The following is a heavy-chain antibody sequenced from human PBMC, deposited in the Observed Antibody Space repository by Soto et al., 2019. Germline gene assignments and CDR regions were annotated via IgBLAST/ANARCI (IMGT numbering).Heavy chain of an antibody. Sequence: PGESLKISCNTSGYSFVIFWIGWVLQMPGQGLEWMGVIHPGGSDTRYSPAFEGLVTISADRSTNTAYLQWSSLKASDTAMYYCARRPFRGAAADYWGQGTLVTVSS. J-gene: IGHJ4*02. CDR3: ARRPFRGAAADY. CDR1: GYSFVIFW. CDR2: IHPGGSDT. V-gene: IGHV5-51*01. D-gene: IGHD6-25*01.